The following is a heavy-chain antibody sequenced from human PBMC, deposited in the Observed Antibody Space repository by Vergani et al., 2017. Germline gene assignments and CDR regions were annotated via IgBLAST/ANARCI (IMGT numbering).Heavy chain of an antibody. J-gene: IGHJ2*01. Sequence: VEAGGGLVQPGGFLRLSCTASGFTLQAFAFHWVRQVSGRGLEGVSGIDRNYGVKNGNSFEGRFSISRDNAKKAVFLQMNNLRHEDTALYFCVKDNDYDADGPFDLWGRGTLVTVSS. CDR3: VKDNDYDADGPFDL. V-gene: IGHV3-9*01. D-gene: IGHD3-16*01. CDR1: GFTLQAFA. CDR2: IDRNYGVK.